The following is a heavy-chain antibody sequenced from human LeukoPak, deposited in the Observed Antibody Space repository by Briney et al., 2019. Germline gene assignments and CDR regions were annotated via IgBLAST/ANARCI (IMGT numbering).Heavy chain of an antibody. CDR2: ISSSGDST. D-gene: IGHD2/OR15-2a*01. Sequence: GGSLRLXCAVSGFTSNNYGMSWVRQAPGKGLEWVSVISSSGDSTYYADSVKGRFTISRDNSKNTLYLQMNGLRAEDTAIYYCAKDDGNNAKLLLDYWGQGTLVTVSS. CDR3: AKDDGNNAKLLLDY. CDR1: GFTSNNYG. J-gene: IGHJ4*02. V-gene: IGHV3-23*01.